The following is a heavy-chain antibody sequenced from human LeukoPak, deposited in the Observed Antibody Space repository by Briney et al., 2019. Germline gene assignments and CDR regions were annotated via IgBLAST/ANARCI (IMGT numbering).Heavy chain of an antibody. Sequence: MAGGSLRLSCVASGFTFSSYSMNWVRQAPGKGLEWVSSISSSSSYIYYADSVKGRFTISRDNAKNSLYLQMNSLRAEDTAVYYCASPLTPYYYDSQYDYWGQGTLVTVSS. V-gene: IGHV3-21*01. CDR2: ISSSSSYI. CDR1: GFTFSSYS. J-gene: IGHJ4*02. CDR3: ASPLTPYYYDSQYDY. D-gene: IGHD3-22*01.